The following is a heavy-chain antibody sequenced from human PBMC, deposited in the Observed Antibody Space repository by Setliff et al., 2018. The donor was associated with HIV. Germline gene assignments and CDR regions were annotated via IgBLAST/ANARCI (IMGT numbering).Heavy chain of an antibody. CDR3: ARSRPSLRAFDI. Sequence: PSETLSLTCTVSGGSISNFLWSWIRQPPGKGLEWIGYIYDSGSTNYNPSLKSRVTISVDTSKNYFSLKLTSVTAADTAVYYCARSRPSLRAFDIWGQGTMVTVSS. D-gene: IGHD4-17*01. J-gene: IGHJ3*02. CDR1: GGSISNFL. V-gene: IGHV4-59*01. CDR2: IYDSGST.